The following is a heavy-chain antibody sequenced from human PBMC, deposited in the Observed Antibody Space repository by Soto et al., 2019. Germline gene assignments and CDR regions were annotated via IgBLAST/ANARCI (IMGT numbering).Heavy chain of an antibody. J-gene: IGHJ4*02. Sequence: ASETLCLTCGVYGGSFSGYDWTWIRQPPGTGLEWIGEINHSGSTNYNPSLKSRVTISVDTSKNQFSLKLTSVTAADTAVYYCARDKITGLFDYWGQGTLVTVSS. V-gene: IGHV4-34*01. CDR3: ARDKITGLFDY. D-gene: IGHD2-8*02. CDR1: GGSFSGYD. CDR2: INHSGST.